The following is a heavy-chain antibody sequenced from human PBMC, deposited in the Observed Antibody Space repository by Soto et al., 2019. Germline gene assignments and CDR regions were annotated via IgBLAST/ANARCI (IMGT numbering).Heavy chain of an antibody. Sequence: QVQLVESGGGVVQPGRSLRLSCAASGFTFSSYGMHWVRQAPGKGLEWVAVISYDGSNKYYADSVKGRFTISRDNSKNTRYLQMNSLRAEDSAVYYCAKDLPGAYYDSSAVDYWGQGTLVTVSS. D-gene: IGHD3-22*01. V-gene: IGHV3-30*18. CDR3: AKDLPGAYYDSSAVDY. CDR1: GFTFSSYG. CDR2: ISYDGSNK. J-gene: IGHJ4*02.